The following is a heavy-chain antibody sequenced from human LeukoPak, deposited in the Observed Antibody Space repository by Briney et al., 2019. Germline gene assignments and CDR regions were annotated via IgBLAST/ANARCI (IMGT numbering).Heavy chain of an antibody. V-gene: IGHV3-30*18. J-gene: IGHJ3*02. CDR1: GFTFSSYG. CDR3: TKADAFDI. CDR2: ISYDGSNK. Sequence: GGSLRLSCAASGFTFSSYGMHWVRQAPGKGLEWVAVISYDGSNKYYADSVKGRFTISRDNSKNTLYLQMNSLRAEDTAVYYCTKADAFDIWGQGTMVTVSS.